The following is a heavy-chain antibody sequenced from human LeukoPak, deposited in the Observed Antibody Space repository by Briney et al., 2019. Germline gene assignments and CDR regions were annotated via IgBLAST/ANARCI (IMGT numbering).Heavy chain of an antibody. J-gene: IGHJ5*02. CDR2: IYYSGST. CDR1: GGSISSYY. Sequence: SETLSLTCTVSGGSISSYYWSWIRQPPGKGLEWIGYIYYSGSTNYNPSLKSRVTISVDTSKNQFSLKLSSVTAADTAVYYCARDMLRVLLWFGELWERNWFDPWGQGTLVTVSS. V-gene: IGHV4-59*01. CDR3: ARDMLRVLLWFGELWERNWFDP. D-gene: IGHD3-10*01.